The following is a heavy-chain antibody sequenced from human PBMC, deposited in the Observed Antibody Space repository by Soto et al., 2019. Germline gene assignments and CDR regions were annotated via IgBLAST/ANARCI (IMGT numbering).Heavy chain of an antibody. CDR1: GFTFLSYA. CDR2: IGSNGGST. J-gene: IGHJ3*02. CDR3: VKDQDWNYASNDAFDI. D-gene: IGHD1-7*01. V-gene: IGHV3-64D*06. Sequence: GGSLRLSCSASGFTFLSYAMHWVRQAPGKGLEYVSAIGSNGGSTYYADSVKGRFTVSRDNSKNTLYLQMSSLRAEDTAMYYCVKDQDWNYASNDAFDIWGQGTMVTVSS.